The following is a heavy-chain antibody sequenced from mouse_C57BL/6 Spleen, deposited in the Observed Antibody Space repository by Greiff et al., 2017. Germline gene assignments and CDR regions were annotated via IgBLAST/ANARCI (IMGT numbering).Heavy chain of an antibody. V-gene: IGHV5-17*01. CDR3: ARDYYGSSYYAMDY. CDR1: GFTFSDYG. J-gene: IGHJ4*01. Sequence: EVKLVESGGGLVKPGGSLKLSCAASGFTFSDYGMHWVRQAPEKGLEWVAYISSGSSTIYYADTVKGRFTISRGNAKNTLFLQMTSLRSEDTAMYYCARDYYGSSYYAMDYWGQGTSVTVSS. CDR2: ISSGSSTI. D-gene: IGHD1-1*01.